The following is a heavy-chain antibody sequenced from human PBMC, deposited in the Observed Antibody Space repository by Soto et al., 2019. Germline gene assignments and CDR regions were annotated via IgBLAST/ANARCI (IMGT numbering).Heavy chain of an antibody. CDR3: AKDRGGDCPDNSCYFGADY. D-gene: IGHD2-2*01. J-gene: IGHJ4*02. CDR2: ISDTGSSH. CDR1: GFTFSSYG. Sequence: AGGSLRLSCVGSGFTFSSYGMHWVRQAPGKGLECVAVISDTGSSHYYAASVEGRFTISRENSKNTLSLHMHRLRVEDTAVYYCAKDRGGDCPDNSCYFGADYWGQGTPVTVSS. V-gene: IGHV3-30*18.